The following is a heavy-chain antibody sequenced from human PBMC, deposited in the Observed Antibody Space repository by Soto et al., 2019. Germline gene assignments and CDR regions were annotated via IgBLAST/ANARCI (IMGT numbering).Heavy chain of an antibody. Sequence: SETLSLTCAVSGASIRSSDWWSWVRQPPGKGLEWIGEIYHSGTNNYSPSLKSRVTLSVDKSKNQFSLKLTSVTAADTAVYYCARAGYGGNSLDYWGQGTLVTVSS. CDR2: IYHSGTN. V-gene: IGHV4-4*02. CDR3: ARAGYGGNSLDY. J-gene: IGHJ4*02. CDR1: GASIRSSDW. D-gene: IGHD4-17*01.